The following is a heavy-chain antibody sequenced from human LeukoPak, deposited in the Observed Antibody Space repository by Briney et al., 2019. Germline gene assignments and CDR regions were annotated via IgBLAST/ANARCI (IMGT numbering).Heavy chain of an antibody. Sequence: GGSLRLSRTASGFTFDDYAMHWVRQAPGKSLEWVSFISWDGGSTYYAGSVKGRFTISRDNSKNSLYLQMNSLRAEDTALYYCAKDTGGSRSLPSYYFDYWGQGTLVTVSS. D-gene: IGHD3-10*01. V-gene: IGHV3-43D*04. CDR3: AKDTGGSRSLPSYYFDY. CDR2: ISWDGGST. J-gene: IGHJ4*02. CDR1: GFTFDDYA.